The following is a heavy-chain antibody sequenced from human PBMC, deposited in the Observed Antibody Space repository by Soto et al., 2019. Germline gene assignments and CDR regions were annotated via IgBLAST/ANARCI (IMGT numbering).Heavy chain of an antibody. J-gene: IGHJ4*02. D-gene: IGHD3-22*01. CDR2: IYNSGST. V-gene: IGHV4-59*08. CDR3: ARASYDSSTYYLDY. Sequence: SETLSLTCPFSGGSISSYYWTWIRQPPGKGLEWIGFIYNSGSTHYNPSLRSRVTISVDTSNNQFSLKLSSVTAADTAVYYCARASYDSSTYYLDYWDQGTLVTVSS. CDR1: GGSISSYY.